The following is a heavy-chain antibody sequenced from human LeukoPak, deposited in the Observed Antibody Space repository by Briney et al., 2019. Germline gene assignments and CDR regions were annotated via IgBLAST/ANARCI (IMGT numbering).Heavy chain of an antibody. CDR3: VRGPYGSGISNWFDP. CDR2: IYISGSGST. J-gene: IGHJ5*02. CDR1: GGSISSYY. D-gene: IGHD3-10*01. V-gene: IGHV4-4*07. Sequence: SETLSLTCTVSGGSISSYYWSWIRQPAGKGLEWIGRIYISGSGSTNYNPSLQSRVTVSVDTSKNQFSLKLTSVTAADTAVYYCVRGPYGSGISNWFDPWGQGTQVIVSS.